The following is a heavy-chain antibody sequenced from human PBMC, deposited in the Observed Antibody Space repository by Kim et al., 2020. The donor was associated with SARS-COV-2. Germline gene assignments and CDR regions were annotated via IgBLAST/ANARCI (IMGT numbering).Heavy chain of an antibody. CDR3: ARDPEPGAAFDI. D-gene: IGHD1-1*01. Sequence: NYNTSLKSRVTISVDTSKNQFSLKLSSVTAADTAVYYCARDPEPGAAFDIWGQGTMVTVSS. J-gene: IGHJ3*02. V-gene: IGHV4-59*01.